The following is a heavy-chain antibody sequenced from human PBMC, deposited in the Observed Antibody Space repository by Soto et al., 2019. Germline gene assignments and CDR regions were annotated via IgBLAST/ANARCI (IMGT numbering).Heavy chain of an antibody. CDR2: INAGNGNT. V-gene: IGHV1-3*01. J-gene: IGHJ5*02. D-gene: IGHD6-13*01. CDR1: GYTFTSYA. Sequence: QVQLVQSGAEVKKPGASVKVSCKASGYTFTSYAMHWVRQAPGQRLEWMGWINAGNGNTKYSQKFQGRVTITRDTSASTAYMELSSVRSEDTAVYYCARERERIAAAGLGDWFDPWGQGTLVTVCS. CDR3: ARERERIAAAGLGDWFDP.